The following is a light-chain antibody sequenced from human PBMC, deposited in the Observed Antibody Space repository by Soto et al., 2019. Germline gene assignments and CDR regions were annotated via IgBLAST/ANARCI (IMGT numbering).Light chain of an antibody. CDR1: QTVRSNY. J-gene: IGKJ1*01. V-gene: IGKV3-20*01. CDR2: GAS. Sequence: EIVLTQSPGTLSLSPGERATLSCRASQTVRSNYLAWYQQIPGHAPRLLIYGASSRATGIPDRFSGSGSGTDFTLTISRLEPEDFAVYYCQQYGTSPTFGQGTRVEVK. CDR3: QQYGTSPT.